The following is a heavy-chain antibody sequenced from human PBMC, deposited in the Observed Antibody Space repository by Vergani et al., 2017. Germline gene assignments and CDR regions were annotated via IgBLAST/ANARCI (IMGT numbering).Heavy chain of an antibody. V-gene: IGHV5-51*01. CDR2: IYTGDTDT. CDR3: ARLCLRDSSGSKYFDY. D-gene: IGHD6-25*01. Sequence: EVQLVQSGAEVKKPGESLKIFCKGSGYSFTSYCIGWVRQMPGQDLEWMGIIYTGDTDTRYSPSIQGQVTISADKTISTAYLQWSSLKASDSAMYYCARLCLRDSSGSKYFDYWGQGTLVTVSS. CDR1: GYSFTSYC. J-gene: IGHJ4*02.